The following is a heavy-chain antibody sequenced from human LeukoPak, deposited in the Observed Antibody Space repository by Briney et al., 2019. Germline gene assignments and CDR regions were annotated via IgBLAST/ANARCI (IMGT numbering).Heavy chain of an antibody. CDR3: ARAPCSSTSCYSDHNWFDP. V-gene: IGHV1-69*02. D-gene: IGHD2-2*01. J-gene: IGHJ5*02. CDR2: IIPILGIA. Sequence: SVKVSCKASGGTFSSYTISWVRQAPGQGLEWMGRIIPILGIANYAQKFQGRVTITADKSTSTAYMELSSLRSEDTAVYYCARAPCSSTSCYSDHNWFDPWGQGTLVTVSS. CDR1: GGTFSSYT.